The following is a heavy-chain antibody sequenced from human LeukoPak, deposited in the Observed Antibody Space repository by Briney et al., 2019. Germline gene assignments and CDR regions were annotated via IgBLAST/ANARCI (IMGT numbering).Heavy chain of an antibody. CDR3: ALSSSWYGGFFDY. CDR1: GFTFSTFA. J-gene: IGHJ4*02. CDR2: IFPSGGEI. D-gene: IGHD6-13*01. V-gene: IGHV3-23*01. Sequence: GGSLRLSCAASGFTFSTFAMIWVRQPPGKGLEWVSSIFPSGGEIHYADSVRGRITISRDNSKNTLYLQMNSLRAEDTAVYYCALSSSWYGGFFDYWGQGTLVTVSS.